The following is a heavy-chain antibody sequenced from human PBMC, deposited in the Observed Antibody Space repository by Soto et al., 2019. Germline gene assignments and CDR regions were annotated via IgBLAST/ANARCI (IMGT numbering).Heavy chain of an antibody. CDR3: ARLTRHYYDSSGYDPPAFDY. V-gene: IGHV4-39*01. J-gene: IGHJ4*02. CDR2: IFYSGST. D-gene: IGHD3-22*01. CDR1: CSFISSSSYY. Sequence: SETLSLTFPVLCSFISSSSYYWDWIRQPPGKGLEWIGSIFYSGSTYYNPSLKSRVTISVDTSKNQFSLKLSSVTAADTAVYYCARLTRHYYDSSGYDPPAFDYWGQGTLVT.